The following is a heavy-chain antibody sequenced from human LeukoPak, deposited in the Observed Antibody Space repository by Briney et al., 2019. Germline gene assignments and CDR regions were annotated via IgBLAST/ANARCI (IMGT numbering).Heavy chain of an antibody. CDR2: IYYSGST. Sequence: SETLSLTCTVSVGSISSSSYYWGWIRQPPGKGLEWIGSIYYSGSTYYNPSLKSRVTISVDTSKNQFSLKLSSVTAADTAVYYCARRALGEVVVVAATSAFDIWGQGTMVTVSS. CDR3: ARRALGEVVVVAATSAFDI. J-gene: IGHJ3*02. V-gene: IGHV4-39*01. CDR1: VGSISSSSYY. D-gene: IGHD2-15*01.